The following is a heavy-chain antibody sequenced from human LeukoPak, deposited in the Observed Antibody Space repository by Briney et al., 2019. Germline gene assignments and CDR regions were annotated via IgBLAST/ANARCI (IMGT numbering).Heavy chain of an antibody. V-gene: IGHV3-23*01. CDR2: ISSSGST. CDR1: GFTFSSYE. D-gene: IGHD1-26*01. CDR3: AKDSGSYYFDY. Sequence: GGSLRLSCAASGFTFSSYEMNWVRQAPGKGLEWVSYISSSGSTYYADSVKGRFTISRDNSKNTLYLQMNSLRAEDTAVYYCAKDSGSYYFDYWGQGTLVTVSS. J-gene: IGHJ4*02.